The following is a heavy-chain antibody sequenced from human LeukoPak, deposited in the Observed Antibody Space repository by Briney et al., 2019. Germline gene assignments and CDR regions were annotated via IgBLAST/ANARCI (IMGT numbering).Heavy chain of an antibody. J-gene: IGHJ4*02. V-gene: IGHV1-8*03. Sequence: GASVKVSCKASGYTFTGHYTHWVRQAPGQGLEWMGWMNPNSGRTGYAQNFQGRITITRNTSISTAYMELSSLRSEDTAVYYCTRETSSRYFDYWGQGTLVTVSS. CDR1: GYTFTGHY. CDR3: TRETSSRYFDY. CDR2: MNPNSGRT.